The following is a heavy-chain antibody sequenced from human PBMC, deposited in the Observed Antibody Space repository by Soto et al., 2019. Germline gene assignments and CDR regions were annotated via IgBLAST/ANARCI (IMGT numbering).Heavy chain of an antibody. CDR3: AKELRGYGSGSYPINC. D-gene: IGHD3-10*01. CDR1: GFTFSSYG. Sequence: GGSLRLSCAASGFTFSSYGMHWVRQAPGKGLEWVAVISYDGSNKYYADSVKGRFTISRDNSKNTLYLQMNSLRAEDTAVYYCAKELRGYGSGSYPINCWGQGTLVTVSS. CDR2: ISYDGSNK. J-gene: IGHJ4*02. V-gene: IGHV3-30*18.